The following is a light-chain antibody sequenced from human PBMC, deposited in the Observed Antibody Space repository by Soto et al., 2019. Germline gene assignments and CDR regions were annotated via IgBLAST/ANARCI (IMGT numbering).Light chain of an antibody. J-gene: IGKJ1*01. CDR2: RAS. CDR1: QNIYSN. V-gene: IGKV3-15*01. CDR3: LQYHNLWA. Sequence: IVLTQSPGPLSLSPGASATLSCRASQNIYSNIAWYQQRPGQAPRLLIYRASTRATGVPARFSGSGSGTEFTLTISSLQSEDFTVYSCLQYHNLWAFGQGTKVDIK.